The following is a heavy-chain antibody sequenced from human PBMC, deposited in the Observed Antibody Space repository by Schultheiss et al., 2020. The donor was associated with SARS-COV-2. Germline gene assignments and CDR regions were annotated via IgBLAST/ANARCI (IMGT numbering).Heavy chain of an antibody. V-gene: IGHV3-7*01. CDR3: ARVDGRHGYNSAFDI. D-gene: IGHD5-24*01. CDR1: GFTFSSFG. J-gene: IGHJ3*02. CDR2: IKEDGSEK. Sequence: GESLKISCVGSGFTFSSFGMHWVRRAPGKGLEWVASIKEDGSEKDYVDAVKGRFTISRDNSKNTLYLQMNSVTTEDTAMYYCARVDGRHGYNSAFDIWGQGTMVTVAS.